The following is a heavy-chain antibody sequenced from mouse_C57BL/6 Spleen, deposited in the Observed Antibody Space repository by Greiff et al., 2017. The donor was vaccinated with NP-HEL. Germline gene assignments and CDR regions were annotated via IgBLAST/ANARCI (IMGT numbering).Heavy chain of an antibody. CDR1: GFTFSSYA. J-gene: IGHJ3*01. V-gene: IGHV5-4*03. CDR3: ASLDSSGSWFAY. D-gene: IGHD3-2*02. CDR2: ISDGGSYT. Sequence: EVKLVESGGGLVKPGGSLKLSCAASGFTFSSYAMSWVRQTPEKRLEWVATISDGGSYTYYPDNVKGRFTISRDNAKNNLYRQMSHLKSEDTAMYYCASLDSSGSWFAYWGQGTLVTVSA.